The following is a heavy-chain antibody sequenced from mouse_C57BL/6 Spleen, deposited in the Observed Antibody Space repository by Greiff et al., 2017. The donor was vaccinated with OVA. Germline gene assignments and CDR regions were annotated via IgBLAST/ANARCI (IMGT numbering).Heavy chain of an antibody. V-gene: IGHV10-3*01. CDR3: VRADYYGSSYGYFDV. CDR2: IRSKSSNYAT. Sequence: EVKLVESGGGLVQPKGSLKLSCAASGFTFNTYAMHWVRPAPGKGLEWVARIRSKSSNYATYYADSVKDRFTISRDDSQSMLYLQMNNLKTEDTAMYYCVRADYYGSSYGYFDVWGTGTTVTVSS. CDR1: GFTFNTYA. J-gene: IGHJ1*03. D-gene: IGHD1-1*01.